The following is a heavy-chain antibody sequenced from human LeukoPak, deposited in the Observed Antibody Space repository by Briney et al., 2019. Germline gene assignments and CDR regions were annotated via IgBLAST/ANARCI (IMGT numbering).Heavy chain of an antibody. J-gene: IGHJ4*02. CDR1: GFTFSSYW. D-gene: IGHD3-10*01. CDR2: IKQDGSEK. V-gene: IGHV3-7*01. Sequence: GGSLRLSCAASGFTFSSYWMSWVRQAPGKGLEWVANIKQDGSEKYYVDSVKGRFTISRDNAKNSLYLQMNSLRAEDTAVYYCARDALWFGELLNHFDYWGQGTLVTVSS. CDR3: ARDALWFGELLNHFDY.